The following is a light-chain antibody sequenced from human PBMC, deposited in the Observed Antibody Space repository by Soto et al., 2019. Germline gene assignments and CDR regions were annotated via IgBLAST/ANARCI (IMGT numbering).Light chain of an antibody. CDR2: GAS. J-gene: IGKJ1*01. V-gene: IGKV3-15*01. CDR1: QSVSSN. Sequence: EIVMTQSPATLSVSPGERATLSCRASQSVSSNLAWYQQKPGQAPRLLIYGASTRATGIPARLSGSGSGTEFTLTISSLQSEDFAVYYCQQYNNWLKWTFGQGTKV. CDR3: QQYNNWLKWT.